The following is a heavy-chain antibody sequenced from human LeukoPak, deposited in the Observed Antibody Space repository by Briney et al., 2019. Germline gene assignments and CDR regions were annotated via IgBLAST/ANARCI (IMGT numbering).Heavy chain of an antibody. CDR3: VREGLGPSFSAWFDP. Sequence: GGSLRLSCAASGFTFSNAWMSWVRQAPGKGLEWVIVVSRDGGTKYYSDSVKGRFTISRDNSENTLYLQMNSLRPEDTAVYYCVREGLGPSFSAWFDPWGHGTLVTVSS. V-gene: IGHV3-30*03. J-gene: IGHJ5*02. CDR2: VSRDGGTK. CDR1: GFTFSNAW. D-gene: IGHD3/OR15-3a*01.